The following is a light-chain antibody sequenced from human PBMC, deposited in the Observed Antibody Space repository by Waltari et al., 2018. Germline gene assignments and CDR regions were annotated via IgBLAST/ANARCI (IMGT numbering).Light chain of an antibody. CDR1: QSLLHSNGYNY. Sequence: DILMTQSPLSLPVTPGEPASISCRSSQSLLHSNGYNYLDWYLQKPGQSPQVLRYLGSNRASGVPDRFSGSGSGTDFTLNISRVEAEDVGVYYCMQILQPARTFSQGTRLEIK. CDR3: MQILQPART. J-gene: IGKJ2*01. CDR2: LGS. V-gene: IGKV2-28*01.